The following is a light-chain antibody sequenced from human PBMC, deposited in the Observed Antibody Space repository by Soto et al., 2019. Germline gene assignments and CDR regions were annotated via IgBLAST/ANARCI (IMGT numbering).Light chain of an antibody. J-gene: IGKJ5*01. Sequence: EIVRTQSPYTLYLSPGEGATLSCRSSQSVRTKLAWYQKKAGQAPRLLIYGASTRATGIPDRFSGSGSGTELTLTISSLQSEDFAVYYCQQYNSWPPITFGQGTRLEIK. CDR2: GAS. CDR3: QQYNSWPPIT. CDR1: QSVRTK. V-gene: IGKV3-15*01.